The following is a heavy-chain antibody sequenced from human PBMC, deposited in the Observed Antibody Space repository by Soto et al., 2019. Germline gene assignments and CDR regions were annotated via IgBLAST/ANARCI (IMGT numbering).Heavy chain of an antibody. Sequence: GGSLRLSCAASGFTLTNAWMSWVRQAPGKGLEWVGRIGSKSAGGTTDYAAPVKGRFTISRDDSKNTLYLQMNSLKTEDTGVYYCTTRIAGGQGTRVTVSS. V-gene: IGHV3-15*04. D-gene: IGHD2-15*01. CDR1: GFTLTNAW. CDR3: TTRIA. J-gene: IGHJ4*02. CDR2: IGSKSAGGTT.